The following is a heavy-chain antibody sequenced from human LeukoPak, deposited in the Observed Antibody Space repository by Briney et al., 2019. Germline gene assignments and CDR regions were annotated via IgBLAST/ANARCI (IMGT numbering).Heavy chain of an antibody. D-gene: IGHD3-3*01. J-gene: IGHJ6*02. CDR2: IYYSGST. Sequence: PSETLSLTCTVSGVSISSYYWSWIRQPPGKGLEWIGYIYYSGSTNYNPSLKSRVTISVDTSKNQFSLKLSSVTAADTAVYYCASFFPRGMDVWGQGTTVTVSS. V-gene: IGHV4-59*01. CDR1: GVSISSYY. CDR3: ASFFPRGMDV.